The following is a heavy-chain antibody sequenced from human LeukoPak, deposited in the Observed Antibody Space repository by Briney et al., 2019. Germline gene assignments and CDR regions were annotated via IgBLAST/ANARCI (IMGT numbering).Heavy chain of an antibody. CDR1: GLTFSSYA. D-gene: IGHD3-9*01. CDR3: AKDRLYFGNDFGDY. V-gene: IGHV3-23*01. CDR2: ISGSGDST. J-gene: IGHJ4*02. Sequence: GGSLRLSCAASGLTFSSYAMSWVRQAPGKGLEWVSAISGSGDSTYYADSVKGRFAISRDNSKNTLYLQMNSLRTEDTAIYYCAKDRLYFGNDFGDYWGQGTLATVSS.